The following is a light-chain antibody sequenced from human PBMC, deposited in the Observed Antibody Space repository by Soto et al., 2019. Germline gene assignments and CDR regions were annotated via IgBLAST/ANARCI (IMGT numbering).Light chain of an antibody. CDR3: MQALQTPL. J-gene: IGKJ4*01. V-gene: IGKV2-28*01. CDR2: LGS. Sequence: DIVMTQSPLSLPVTPGEPASISCRSSQSLLHSNGYNYLDWYLQKPGQSPQLLIYLGSNRASGVPDRFSGSGSGTYFTLKVSRVEAEDVGVYYCMQALQTPLFGGGTKVEIK. CDR1: QSLLHSNGYNY.